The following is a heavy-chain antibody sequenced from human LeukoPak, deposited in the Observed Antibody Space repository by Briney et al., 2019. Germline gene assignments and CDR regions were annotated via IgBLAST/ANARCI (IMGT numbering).Heavy chain of an antibody. Sequence: GRSLRLSCAASGFTFDDYAMHWVRQAPGKGLEWVSGISWNSGSIGYADSVKGRFTISRDNAKNSLYLQMNSLRAEDTALYYCASPYRGYSYGVAYWGQRTLVTVSS. CDR1: GFTFDDYA. CDR2: ISWNSGSI. D-gene: IGHD5-18*01. J-gene: IGHJ4*02. V-gene: IGHV3-9*01. CDR3: ASPYRGYSYGVAY.